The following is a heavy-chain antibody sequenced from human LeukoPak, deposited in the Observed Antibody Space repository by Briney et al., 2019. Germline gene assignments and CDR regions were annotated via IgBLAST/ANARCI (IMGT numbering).Heavy chain of an antibody. CDR3: ARTLRYYMDV. Sequence: GGSLRLSCAASGFTFSTYAMSWVRQAPGKGLEWVSYISSSGSTIYYADSVKGRFTISRDNAKNSLYLQMNSLRAEDTAVYYCARTLRYYMDVWGKGTTVTVSS. CDR2: ISSSGSTI. J-gene: IGHJ6*03. CDR1: GFTFSTYA. V-gene: IGHV3-11*01.